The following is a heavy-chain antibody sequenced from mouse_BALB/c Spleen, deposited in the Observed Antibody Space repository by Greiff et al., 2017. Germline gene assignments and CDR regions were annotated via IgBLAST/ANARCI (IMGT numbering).Heavy chain of an antibody. CDR1: GFTFSSYG. CDR2: INSNVGST. D-gene: IGHD2-2*01. J-gene: IGHJ4*01. Sequence: DVMLVESGGGLVQPGGSLKLSCAASGFTFSSYGMSWVRQTPDKRLELVATINSNVGSTYYTDSVKGRFTISRDNAKNTLYLQMSSLKSEDTAVYYCSRDYQVWLRRDYSMDYGGQGTSVTVSS. CDR3: SRDYQVWLRRDYSMDY. V-gene: IGHV5-6-3*01.